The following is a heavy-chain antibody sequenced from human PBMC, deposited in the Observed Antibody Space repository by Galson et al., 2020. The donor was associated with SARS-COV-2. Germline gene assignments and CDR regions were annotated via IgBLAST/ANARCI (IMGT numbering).Heavy chain of an antibody. CDR2: VLSTATT. V-gene: IGHV4-39*01. J-gene: IGHJ4*02. CDR1: GASLKSRSNP. Sequence: SETLSLTCSVTGASLKSRSNPSSWILQPPRKKPERIPRVLSTATTANPSSLKSRVTISVDTSKNQLSLRVTSVTAADAAVYYCARRGDTVAWFYWGQGALVTVSS. CDR3: ARRGDTVAWFY. D-gene: IGHD3-3*01.